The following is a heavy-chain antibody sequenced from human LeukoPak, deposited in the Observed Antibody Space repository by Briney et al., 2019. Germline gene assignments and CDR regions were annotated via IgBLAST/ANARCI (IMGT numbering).Heavy chain of an antibody. CDR3: SKDKSGPTDY. CDR2: ISWDGGST. J-gene: IGHJ4*02. CDR1: GFTFDDYA. V-gene: IGHV3-43D*03. Sequence: GGSLRLSCAASGFTFDDYAMHWARHAPGKGLEWVSLISWDGGSTYYADSVKGRFTISRENSKISLYLQMNSLRAEDTALYYCSKDKSGPTDYWGQGTLVTVSS. D-gene: IGHD3-10*01.